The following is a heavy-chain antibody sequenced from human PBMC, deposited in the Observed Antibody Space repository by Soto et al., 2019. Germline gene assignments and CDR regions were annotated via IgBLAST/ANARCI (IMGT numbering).Heavy chain of an antibody. CDR2: IYSGGST. CDR3: ASTMGYYGSGSYIQGYYYYGMDV. Sequence: EVQLVESGGGLIQPGGSLRLSCAASGFTVSSNYMSWVRQAPGKGLEWVSVIYSGGSTYYADSVKGRFTISRDNSKNTLYLQMNSLRAEDTAVYYCASTMGYYGSGSYIQGYYYYGMDVWGQGTTVTVSS. V-gene: IGHV3-53*01. J-gene: IGHJ6*02. CDR1: GFTVSSNY. D-gene: IGHD3-10*01.